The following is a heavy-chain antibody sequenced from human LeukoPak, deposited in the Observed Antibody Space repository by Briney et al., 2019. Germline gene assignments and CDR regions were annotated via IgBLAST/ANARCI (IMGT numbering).Heavy chain of an antibody. V-gene: IGHV4-39*07. Sequence: SETLSLTCTVSGGSISSSSYYWGWIRQPPGKGLEWIGSIYYSGSTYYNPSLKSRVTISVDTSKNQFSLKLSSVTAADTAVYYCARPGIAAAGPVGAFDIWGQGTMVTVSS. CDR3: ARPGIAAAGPVGAFDI. CDR1: GGSISSSSYY. J-gene: IGHJ3*02. D-gene: IGHD6-13*01. CDR2: IYYSGST.